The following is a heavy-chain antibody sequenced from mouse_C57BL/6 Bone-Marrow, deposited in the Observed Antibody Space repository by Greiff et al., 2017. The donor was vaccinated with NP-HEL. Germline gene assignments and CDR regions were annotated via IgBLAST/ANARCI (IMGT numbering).Heavy chain of an antibody. V-gene: IGHV1-69*01. D-gene: IGHD2-5*01. J-gene: IGHJ2*01. Sequence: QVQLQQPGAELVMPGASVKLSCKASGYTFTSYWMHWVKQRPGQGLEWIGEIDPSDSYTNYNQKFKGKSTLTVDKSSSTAYMQLSSLTSEDSAVYYCARSNYSNYVFFDNWGQGTTLTVSS. CDR1: GYTFTSYW. CDR2: IDPSDSYT. CDR3: ARSNYSNYVFFDN.